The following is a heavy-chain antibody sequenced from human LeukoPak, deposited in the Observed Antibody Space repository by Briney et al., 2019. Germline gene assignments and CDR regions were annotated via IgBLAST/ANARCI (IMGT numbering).Heavy chain of an antibody. CDR2: INHSGST. J-gene: IGHJ6*02. D-gene: IGHD2-2*02. CDR1: GGSFSGYY. Sequence: SETLSLTCAVYGGSFSGYYWSWIRQPPGKGLEWIGEINHSGSTNYNPSLKSRVTISVDTSKNQFSLKLSSVTAADTAVYYCASTRKRHCSGTSCYTPNYYGMDVWGQGTTVTVSS. CDR3: ASTRKRHCSGTSCYTPNYYGMDV. V-gene: IGHV4-34*01.